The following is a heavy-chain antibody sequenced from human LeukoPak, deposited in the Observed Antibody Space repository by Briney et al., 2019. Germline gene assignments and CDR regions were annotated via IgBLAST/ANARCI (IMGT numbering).Heavy chain of an antibody. V-gene: IGHV1-2*02. J-gene: IGHJ4*02. D-gene: IGHD1-26*01. CDR2: INPNSGGT. CDR3: ATPYGRVDY. CDR1: GYTFTGYY. Sequence: ASVKVSCKASGYTFTGYYMHWVRQAPGQGLEWMGWINPNSGGTNYAQKFQGRVTTTRDTSISTAYMVLSRLRSDDTAVYYCATPYGRVDYWGQGTLVTVSS.